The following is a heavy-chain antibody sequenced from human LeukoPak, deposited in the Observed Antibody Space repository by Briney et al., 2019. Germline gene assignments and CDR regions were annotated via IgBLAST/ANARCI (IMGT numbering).Heavy chain of an antibody. Sequence: GGSLRLSCAASGFTFDDYAMHWVRQAPGKGLEWVSGISWNSGSIGYADSVKGRFTISRDNAKNSLYLQMNSLRAEDTALYYCAKDYGETEDFYYFDCWGQGTLVTVSS. CDR2: ISWNSGSI. V-gene: IGHV3-9*01. J-gene: IGHJ4*02. CDR1: GFTFDDYA. D-gene: IGHD4-17*01. CDR3: AKDYGETEDFYYFDC.